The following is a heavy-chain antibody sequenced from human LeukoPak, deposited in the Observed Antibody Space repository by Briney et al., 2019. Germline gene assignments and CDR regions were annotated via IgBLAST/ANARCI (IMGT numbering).Heavy chain of an antibody. CDR3: ARSPMAPGGGNDY. Sequence: SVKVSCKASGGTFSSYAISWVRQAPGQGLEWMGGIIPIFGTANYAQKFQGRVTITADESTSTAYMELSSLRSEDTAVYYCARSPMAPGGGNDYWGQGTLVTVSP. CDR2: IIPIFGTA. CDR1: GGTFSSYA. D-gene: IGHD3-10*01. J-gene: IGHJ4*02. V-gene: IGHV1-69*13.